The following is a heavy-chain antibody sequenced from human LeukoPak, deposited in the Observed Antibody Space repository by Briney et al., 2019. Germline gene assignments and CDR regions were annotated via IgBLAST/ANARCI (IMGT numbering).Heavy chain of an antibody. J-gene: IGHJ5*02. CDR1: GYTFTSYG. CDR3: ARDRVGYCSSTSCREGFDP. V-gene: IGHV1-18*01. Sequence: ASVKVSCKASGYTFTSYGISGVRQAPGQGLEWMGWISAYNGNTNYAQKLQGRVTMTTDTSTSTAYMELRSLRSDDTAVYYCARDRVGYCSSTSCREGFDPWGQGTLVTVSS. D-gene: IGHD2-2*01. CDR2: ISAYNGNT.